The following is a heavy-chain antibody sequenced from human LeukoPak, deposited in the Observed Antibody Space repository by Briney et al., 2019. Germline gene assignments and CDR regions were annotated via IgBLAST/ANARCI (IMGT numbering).Heavy chain of an antibody. J-gene: IGHJ4*02. D-gene: IGHD3-10*01. CDR3: ARGTYYTSGTYYIGYFDS. CDR2: ISHGGQT. Sequence: PSETLSLTCTVSGGSMSSHYWSWVRQPPGKALEWIGYISHGGQTLSNPSLSSRVTISVDTSNNQFSLKLTSVTAADTAVYFCARGTYYTSGTYYIGYFDSWGQGALVTVSS. CDR1: GGSMSSHY. V-gene: IGHV4-59*11.